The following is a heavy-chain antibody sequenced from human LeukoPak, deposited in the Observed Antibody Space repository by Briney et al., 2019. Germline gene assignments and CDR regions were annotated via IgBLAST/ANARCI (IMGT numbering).Heavy chain of an antibody. CDR2: IDPNSGGT. Sequence: ASVKVSCKASGYTFTGYGMHWVRQAPGQGLEWMGRIDPNSGGTNFAQKFQGRVTMTRDTSTSTAYMELSSLRSDDTAVYYCARVGYYDSSSGYLDYWGQGTLVTVS. CDR3: ARVGYYDSSSGYLDY. J-gene: IGHJ4*02. V-gene: IGHV1-2*06. CDR1: GYTFTGYG. D-gene: IGHD3-22*01.